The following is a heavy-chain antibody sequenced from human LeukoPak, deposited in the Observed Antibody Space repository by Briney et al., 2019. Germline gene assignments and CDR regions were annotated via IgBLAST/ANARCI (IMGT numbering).Heavy chain of an antibody. D-gene: IGHD1-1*01. CDR2: IIPIFGTA. Sequence: ASVKVSCKASGGTFSSYAISWVRQAPGQGLEWMGGIIPIFGTANYAQKFQGRVTITTDESTSTAYMELGSLRSEDTAVYYCASNWNDGNWFEPWGQGTLVTVSS. J-gene: IGHJ5*02. CDR1: GGTFSSYA. V-gene: IGHV1-69*05. CDR3: ASNWNDGNWFEP.